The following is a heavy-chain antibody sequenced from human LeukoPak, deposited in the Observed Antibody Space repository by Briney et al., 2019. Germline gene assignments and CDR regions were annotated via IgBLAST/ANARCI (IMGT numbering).Heavy chain of an antibody. CDR3: AKKSPYGDRDY. CDR1: GFTFSNAW. V-gene: IGHV3-23*01. J-gene: IGHJ4*02. Sequence: GGSLRLSCAASGFTFSNAWMSWVRQAPGKGLEWVSAISGNGADTYYADSVKGRFTISRDNSKHTLYLQMNSLRAEETAVYFCAKKSPYGDRDYWGQGTLVTVSS. CDR2: ISGNGADT. D-gene: IGHD4-17*01.